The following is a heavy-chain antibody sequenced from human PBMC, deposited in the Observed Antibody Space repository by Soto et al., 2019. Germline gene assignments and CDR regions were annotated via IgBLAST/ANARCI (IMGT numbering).Heavy chain of an antibody. V-gene: IGHV4-31*03. CDR2: IYYSGST. J-gene: IGHJ5*02. CDR3: ARDQLEGNWFDP. Sequence: SETLSLTCTVSGGSISSGGYYWSWIRQHPGKGLEWIGYIYYSGSTYYNPSLKSRVTMSVDTSKNQFSLKLSSVTAADTAVYYCARDQLEGNWFDPWGQGTLVTVSS. D-gene: IGHD1-1*01. CDR1: GGSISSGGYY.